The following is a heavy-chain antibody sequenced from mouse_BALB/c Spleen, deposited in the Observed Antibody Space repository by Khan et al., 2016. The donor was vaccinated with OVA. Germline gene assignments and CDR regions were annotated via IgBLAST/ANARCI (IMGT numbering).Heavy chain of an antibody. CDR1: GYTFTSYT. Sequence: QVQLQQSGAELARPGASVKMSCKASGYTFTSYTIHWIKQRPGQGLEWIGYINPSSGYTNYNQKFKDKATLTAEKSSTTAYMQLSSLTSDDSAVYYWARDGAYYRNDGWFAYWGQGTLVTVSA. D-gene: IGHD2-14*01. CDR2: INPSSGYT. CDR3: ARDGAYYRNDGWFAY. V-gene: IGHV1-4*01. J-gene: IGHJ3*01.